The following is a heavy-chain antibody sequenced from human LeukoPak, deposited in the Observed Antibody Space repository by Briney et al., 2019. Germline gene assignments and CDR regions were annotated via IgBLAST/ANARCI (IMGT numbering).Heavy chain of an antibody. CDR3: AASSGFDY. J-gene: IGHJ4*02. CDR2: IRSLAYGGAA. Sequence: GGSLRLSCTASGFTFGDYAMSWVRQAPGKGLEWVGYIRSLAYGGAAEYAASVKGRFTITRDDSKSIAYLQMSSLNTEDTAVYYCAASSGFDYWGQGTLVSVSS. V-gene: IGHV3-49*04. D-gene: IGHD6-25*01. CDR1: GFTFGDYA.